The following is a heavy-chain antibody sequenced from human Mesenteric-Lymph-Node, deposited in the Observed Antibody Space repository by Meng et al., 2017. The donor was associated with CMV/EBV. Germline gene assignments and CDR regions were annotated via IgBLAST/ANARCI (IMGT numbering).Heavy chain of an antibody. V-gene: IGHV1-2*06. Sequence: QVQLVQSGASVKKPGAPVRVSCKDSGYTFIDYYITWVRQAPGQGLEWMGRINPKTGGRSYAQNFQGRVTMTRDTSINTAYMEVNRLNSDDTAMYYCARDRDTDWYSPFDYWGPGTLVTVSS. CDR1: GYTFIDYY. J-gene: IGHJ4*02. D-gene: IGHD3-9*01. CDR2: INPKTGGR. CDR3: ARDRDTDWYSPFDY.